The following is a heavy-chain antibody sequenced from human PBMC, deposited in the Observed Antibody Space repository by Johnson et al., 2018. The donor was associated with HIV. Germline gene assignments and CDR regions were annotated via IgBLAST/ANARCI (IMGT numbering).Heavy chain of an antibody. J-gene: IGHJ3*02. CDR2: ISYDETNK. CDR1: GFTFSDHA. V-gene: IGHV3-30*04. CDR3: ARRAGVFRSSHGAFDI. D-gene: IGHD3-10*01. Sequence: QVQLVESGGGVVQPGGSLRLSCVASGFTFSDHAMHWVRQAPGKGLEWVAVISYDETNKFYADSVQGRFTISRDNSKNTLYLQMNSLRADETAMYYCARRAGVFRSSHGAFDIWGQGTMVAVSS.